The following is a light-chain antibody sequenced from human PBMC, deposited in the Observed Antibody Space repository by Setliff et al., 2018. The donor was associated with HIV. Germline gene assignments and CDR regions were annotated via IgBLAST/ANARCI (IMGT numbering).Light chain of an antibody. Sequence: QSVLTQPPSASGTPGQRVTISCSGSSSNIGSNSVNWYQQLPGTAPKLLIYRNNQRSSGVPDRFSGSKSGTSASLAISGLQAEDEADYYCAAWDDSLNGRVFGTGTKVTVL. CDR2: RNN. CDR1: SSNIGSNS. V-gene: IGLV1-44*01. CDR3: AAWDDSLNGRV. J-gene: IGLJ1*01.